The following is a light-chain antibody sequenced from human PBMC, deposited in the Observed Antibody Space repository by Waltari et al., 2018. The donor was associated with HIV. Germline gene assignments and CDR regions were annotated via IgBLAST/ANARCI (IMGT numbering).Light chain of an antibody. J-gene: IGKJ4*01. V-gene: IGKV1-33*01. CDR3: QQYDNPPRT. CDR2: AAS. CDR1: QYITNY. Sequence: IQISQSPPCLSASVRDRVSITCQASQYITNYLNWYQQKPGKAPNLLIYAASNLETGVPSRFRGSGSGTDFTLTISSLQPEDIATYYCQQYDNPPRTFGGGTKVEIK.